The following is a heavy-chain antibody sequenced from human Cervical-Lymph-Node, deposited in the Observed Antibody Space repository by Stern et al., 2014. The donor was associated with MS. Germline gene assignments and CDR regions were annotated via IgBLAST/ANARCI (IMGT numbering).Heavy chain of an antibody. CDR3: ARDQGDYGSGSEDSWFDP. CDR2: IIPGVGTT. CDR1: RDTFSHYA. J-gene: IGHJ5*02. D-gene: IGHD3-10*01. V-gene: IGHV1-69*06. Sequence: VQLVQSGDEVKKPGSSVKVSCKASRDTFSHYALSWVRQAPEHGLEWMGGIIPGVGTTTYAQKFKGRITISEDTSTNTLDMELNSLISEDTAVYFCARDQGDYGSGSEDSWFDPWGQGTLVTVSS.